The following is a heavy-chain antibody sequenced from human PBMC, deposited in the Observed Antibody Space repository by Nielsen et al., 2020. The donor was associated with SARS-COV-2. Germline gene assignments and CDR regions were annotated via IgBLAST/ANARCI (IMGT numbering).Heavy chain of an antibody. CDR3: ARDFRYSSSWYWWFDP. D-gene: IGHD6-13*01. J-gene: IGHJ5*02. Sequence: ASVQVSCKASGYTFTSYAMHWVRQAPGQRLEWMGWINAGNGNTKYSQKFQGRVTITRDTSASTAYMELSSLRSEDTAVYYCARDFRYSSSWYWWFDPWGQGTLVTVSS. CDR2: INAGNGNT. V-gene: IGHV1-3*01. CDR1: GYTFTSYA.